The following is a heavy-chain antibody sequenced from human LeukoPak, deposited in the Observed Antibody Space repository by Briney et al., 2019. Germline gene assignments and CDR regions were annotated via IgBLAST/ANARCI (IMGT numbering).Heavy chain of an antibody. Sequence: SETLSLTCTVSGVSISSSSYYWGWIRQPPGKGLEWIGSIYYSGSTYYNPSLKSRVTISGDTSKHQFSLKLSSVTAADTAVYYCARRAPTMIDYWGQGTLVTVSS. V-gene: IGHV4-39*01. CDR3: ARRAPTMIDY. CDR2: IYYSGST. D-gene: IGHD5-12*01. J-gene: IGHJ4*02. CDR1: GVSISSSSYY.